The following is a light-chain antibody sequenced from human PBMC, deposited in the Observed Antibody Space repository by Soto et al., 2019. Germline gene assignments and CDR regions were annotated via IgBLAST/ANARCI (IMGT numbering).Light chain of an antibody. CDR2: DAS. J-gene: IGKJ1*01. CDR1: QSVSSY. CDR3: QHRSNWPPKT. Sequence: EIVLTQSPATLSLSPGERATLSCRASQSVSSYLAWYQQKPGQAPRLLIYDASNRATGIPARFSGSGSGTDFTLTISSLEPEDFAVYYCQHRSNWPPKTFGQGTKVEIK. V-gene: IGKV3-11*01.